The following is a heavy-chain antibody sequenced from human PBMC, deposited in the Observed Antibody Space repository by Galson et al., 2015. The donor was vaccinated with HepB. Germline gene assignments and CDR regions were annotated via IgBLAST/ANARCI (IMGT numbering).Heavy chain of an antibody. CDR2: ISSSSTI. CDR1: GFTFSSYS. D-gene: IGHD4-17*01. V-gene: IGHV3-48*02. Sequence: SLRLSCAASGFTFSSYSMNWVRQAPGKGLEWVSYISSSSTIYYADSVKGRFTISRDNAKNSLYLQMNSLRDENTAVYYCARDRDDYGIYYFDSWGQGALVTSPQ. J-gene: IGHJ4*02. CDR3: ARDRDDYGIYYFDS.